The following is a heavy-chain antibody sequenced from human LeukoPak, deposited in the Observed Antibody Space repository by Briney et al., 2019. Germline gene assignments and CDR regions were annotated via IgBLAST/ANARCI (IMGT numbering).Heavy chain of an antibody. CDR3: AREVRPYYYDSSGYSAHGAFDI. CDR1: GFTVSSNY. Sequence: GGSLRLSCAASGFTVSSNYMSWVRQAPGKGLEWVSVIYSGGSTYYADSVKGRFTISRDNSKNTLYLQMNSLRAEDTAVYYCAREVRPYYYDSSGYSAHGAFDIWGQGTMVTVSS. V-gene: IGHV3-53*01. J-gene: IGHJ3*02. CDR2: IYSGGST. D-gene: IGHD3-22*01.